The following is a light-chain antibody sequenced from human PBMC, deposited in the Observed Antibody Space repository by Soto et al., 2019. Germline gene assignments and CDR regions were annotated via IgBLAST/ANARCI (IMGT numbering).Light chain of an antibody. CDR2: DAS. CDR1: QPLRNSY. V-gene: IGKV3-20*01. J-gene: IGKJ1*01. Sequence: IVVTQTPGTLSLSPGERATLSCRASQPLRNSYLAWYQQRPGQAPRLLIYDASSRATGIPDRFIGSGSGKDFSLTISRVEPEDFAVYYCQQYETSPRAFGQGTKVEI. CDR3: QQYETSPRA.